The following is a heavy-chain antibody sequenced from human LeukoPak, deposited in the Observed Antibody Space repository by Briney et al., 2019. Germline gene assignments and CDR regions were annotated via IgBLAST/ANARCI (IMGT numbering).Heavy chain of an antibody. V-gene: IGHV3-48*01. D-gene: IGHD5-18*01. CDR3: ARVDTVMAYYFDL. CDR2: ISTSSSAI. CDR1: GFTFSNYN. J-gene: IGHJ4*02. Sequence: GGSLRLSCAASGFTFSNYNMNWVRQGPGKGLEWISYISTSSSAIYYADSVMGRFTISRHNSRNTLYLQMNSLRAEDTAVYYCARVDTVMAYYFDLWGQGTLVTVSS.